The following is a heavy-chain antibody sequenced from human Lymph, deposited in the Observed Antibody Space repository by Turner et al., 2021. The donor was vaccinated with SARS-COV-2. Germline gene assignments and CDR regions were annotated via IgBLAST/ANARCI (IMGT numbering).Heavy chain of an antibody. J-gene: IGHJ4*02. CDR3: ARGSRDCSSTSCYPFFDY. CDR2: IIPIVGTA. D-gene: IGHD2-2*01. CDR1: GGTFSSYA. Sequence: QVQLVQSGAEVKKPGPSVKVSCRASGGTFSSYAISWVRQAPGQGLEWMGEIIPIVGTANYAQKFQGRVTITADASTSTAHMELSSLRSEDTAVYYCARGSRDCSSTSCYPFFDYWGQGTLVTVSS. V-gene: IGHV1-69*01.